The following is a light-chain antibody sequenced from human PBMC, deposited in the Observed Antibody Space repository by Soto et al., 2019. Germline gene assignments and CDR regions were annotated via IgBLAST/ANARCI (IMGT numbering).Light chain of an antibody. J-gene: IGLJ1*01. CDR3: SSYTSSSTLV. CDR1: SRDVDAYDF. Sequence: QSALTQPRSVSGSPGQSVAISCTGTSRDVDAYDFVSWYQHHPGKAPKLIISEVSKRPSGVSHRFSGSKSGNTASLTISGLQAEDEADYYCSSYTSSSTLVFGTGTKVTVL. V-gene: IGLV2-11*01. CDR2: EVS.